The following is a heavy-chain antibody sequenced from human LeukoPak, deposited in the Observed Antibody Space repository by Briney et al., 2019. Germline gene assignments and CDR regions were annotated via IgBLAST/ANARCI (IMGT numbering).Heavy chain of an antibody. CDR3: ARDRVGGWGY. V-gene: IGHV3-21*01. Sequence: GGSLRLSCAASGFTFSSYSMNWVRQAPGKGLEWVSSISSSSSYIYYADSVKGRFTISRDSAKNSLYLQMNSLRAEDTAVYYCARDRVGGWGYWGQGTLVTVSS. CDR2: ISSSSSYI. CDR1: GFTFSSYS. D-gene: IGHD6-19*01. J-gene: IGHJ4*02.